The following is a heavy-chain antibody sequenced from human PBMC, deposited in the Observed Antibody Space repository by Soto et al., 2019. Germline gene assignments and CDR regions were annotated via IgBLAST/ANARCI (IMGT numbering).Heavy chain of an antibody. J-gene: IGHJ6*02. CDR3: ARQGFGTLRGLVDV. V-gene: IGHV4-59*08. Sequence: QVQLQESGPGLVKPSETLSLSCTVSGGSISSYYWSWFRQSPGKRMEWIGYVHHSWGSSYNPSLQIRVAISLDTYKSKFSLKVTSVTATDTAVYYCARQGFGTLRGLVDVWGQGTTVTVSS. CDR1: GGSISSYY. D-gene: IGHD3-10*01. CDR2: VHHSWGS.